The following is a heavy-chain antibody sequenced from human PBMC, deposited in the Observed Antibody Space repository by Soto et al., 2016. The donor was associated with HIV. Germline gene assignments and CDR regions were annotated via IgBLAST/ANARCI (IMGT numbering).Heavy chain of an antibody. CDR1: GFSFTDYT. CDR3: ARGTSSGNYFEH. Sequence: EVQLVESGGGLVEPGGSLRLSCAASGFSFTDYTMNWVRQAPGKGLEWVSSIASTGTHIYYSDSVEGRFTISRDTAKKSLYLQMNDLRDGDTAIYYCARGTSSGNYFEHWGQGNSGRRLL. J-gene: IGHJ4*02. CDR2: IASTGTHI. V-gene: IGHV3-21*01. D-gene: IGHD2-2*01.